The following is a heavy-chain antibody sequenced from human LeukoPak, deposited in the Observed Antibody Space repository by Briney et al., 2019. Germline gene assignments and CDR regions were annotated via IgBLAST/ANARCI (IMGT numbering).Heavy chain of an antibody. Sequence: VKVSCKASGGTFSSYAISWVRQAPGQGLEWMGGIIPIFGTANYAQKFQGRVTITADESTSTAYMELSSLRSEDTAVYYCARGGYDSSGYRPLGWFDPWGQGTLVTVSS. J-gene: IGHJ5*02. CDR2: IIPIFGTA. V-gene: IGHV1-69*13. CDR3: ARGGYDSSGYRPLGWFDP. CDR1: GGTFSSYA. D-gene: IGHD3-22*01.